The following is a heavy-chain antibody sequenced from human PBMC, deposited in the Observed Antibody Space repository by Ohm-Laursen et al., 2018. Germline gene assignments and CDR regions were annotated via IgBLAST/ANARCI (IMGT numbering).Heavy chain of an antibody. V-gene: IGHV3-48*03. J-gene: IGHJ4*02. D-gene: IGHD6-13*01. Sequence: GSLRLSCAASGFTFSSYEMNWVRQAPGEGLEWLSYISSYGTIIYYANSVRGRFSISRDNARNSLFLQMNSLRAEDTALYYCAKARGRIDSSSCYLDFDYWGQGTLVTVSS. CDR2: ISSYGTII. CDR3: AKARGRIDSSSCYLDFDY. CDR1: GFTFSSYE.